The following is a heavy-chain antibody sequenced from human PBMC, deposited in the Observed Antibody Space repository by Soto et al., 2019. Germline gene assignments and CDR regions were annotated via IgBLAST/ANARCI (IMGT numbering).Heavy chain of an antibody. CDR2: IHNSGTS. J-gene: IGHJ5*02. V-gene: IGHV4-59*08. CDR3: ARLTTS. Sequence: SSETLSLTCTVSGDTSTSYYWGWIRQAPGKGLEWIGHIHNSGTSTHNPSLNGRVTISIDMSKKQFSLKLTSLTSADTAVYYCARLTTSWGQGALVTVSS. CDR1: GDTSTSYY.